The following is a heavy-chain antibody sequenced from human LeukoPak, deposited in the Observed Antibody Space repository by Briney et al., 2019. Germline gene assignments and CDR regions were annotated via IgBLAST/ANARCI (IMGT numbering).Heavy chain of an antibody. J-gene: IGHJ1*01. CDR1: EFTFSSFS. V-gene: IGHV3-21*01. Sequence: GGSLRLSCAASEFTFSSFSMNWVRQAPGKGLEWVSSISSSGSYIYQADSVKGRFTISRDNAKNTVSLQMNSLRAEDTGVYYCARAPSEIGGYYPEYFRHWGQGTLVIVSS. D-gene: IGHD3-22*01. CDR2: ISSSGSYI. CDR3: ARAPSEIGGYYPEYFRH.